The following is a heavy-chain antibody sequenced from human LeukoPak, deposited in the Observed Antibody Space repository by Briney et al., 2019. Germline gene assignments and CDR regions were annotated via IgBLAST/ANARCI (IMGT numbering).Heavy chain of an antibody. D-gene: IGHD3-22*01. CDR1: GFTFSNHL. CDR3: AKDHRLYYHDTTGYYFDY. CDR2: ISYDGSNN. V-gene: IGHV3-30*18. Sequence: GGSLRLSCAASGFTFSNHLMHWVRQAPGKGLEWVAIISYDGSNNYYADSVQGRFTISRDNSKNTLYLQMNSLRAEDTAVYYCAKDHRLYYHDTTGYYFDYWGQGTLVTVSS. J-gene: IGHJ4*02.